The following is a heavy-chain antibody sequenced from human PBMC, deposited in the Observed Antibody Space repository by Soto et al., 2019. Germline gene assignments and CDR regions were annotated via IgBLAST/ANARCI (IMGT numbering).Heavy chain of an antibody. V-gene: IGHV3-23*01. D-gene: IGHD2-15*01. Sequence: EVQLLESGGGLVQPGGSLRLSCAASGFTFSSYAMSWVRQAPGKGLEWVSAISGSGGSTYYADSVKGRFTISRDNSKNTLYLQMNSLRAEDAAVYYCATVVAATARTPPNDYWGQGTLVTVSS. CDR3: ATVVAATARTPPNDY. J-gene: IGHJ4*02. CDR1: GFTFSSYA. CDR2: ISGSGGST.